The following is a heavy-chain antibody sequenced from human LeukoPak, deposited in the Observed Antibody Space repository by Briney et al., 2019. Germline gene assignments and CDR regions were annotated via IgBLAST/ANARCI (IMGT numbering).Heavy chain of an antibody. J-gene: IGHJ3*02. D-gene: IGHD2-21*02. CDR1: GASVSSYD. V-gene: IGHV4-4*07. CDR2: IYTSGTT. CDR3: TRYNGGDWYAFDI. Sequence: SETLSLTCSVSGASVSSYDWSWIRQPAGQRRKWIGRIYTSGTTNYNPSLKSRVTMSVDTSKNHFSLKLTSVNAADTALYYCTRYNGGDWYAFDIWGQGTVVTVSS.